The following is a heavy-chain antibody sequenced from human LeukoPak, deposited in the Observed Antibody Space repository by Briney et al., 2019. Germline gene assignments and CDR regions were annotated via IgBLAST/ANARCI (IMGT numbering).Heavy chain of an antibody. D-gene: IGHD3-10*01. J-gene: IGHJ4*02. CDR3: ARPASRLWFGETNYDY. CDR1: GYTFTGYY. Sequence: ASVKVSCKASGYTFTGYYMHWVRQAPGQGLEWMGWINPNSGGTNYAQKFQGRVTMTRDTSISTAYMELSRLRSDDTAVYYCARPASRLWFGETNYDYWGQGTLVAVSS. CDR2: INPNSGGT. V-gene: IGHV1-2*02.